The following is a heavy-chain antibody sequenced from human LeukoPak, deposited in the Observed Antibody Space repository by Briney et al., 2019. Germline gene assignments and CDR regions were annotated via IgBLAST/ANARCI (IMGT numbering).Heavy chain of an antibody. CDR2: INHSGST. CDR1: GGSFSGYY. CDR3: ARHGVRVAITMVRGATNWFDP. Sequence: SETLSLTCAVYGGSFSGYYWSWIRQPPGKGLEWIGEINHSGSTNYNPSLKSRVTISVDTSKNQFSLKLSSVTAADTAVYYCARHGVRVAITMVRGATNWFDPWGQGTLVTVSS. D-gene: IGHD3-10*01. J-gene: IGHJ5*02. V-gene: IGHV4-34*01.